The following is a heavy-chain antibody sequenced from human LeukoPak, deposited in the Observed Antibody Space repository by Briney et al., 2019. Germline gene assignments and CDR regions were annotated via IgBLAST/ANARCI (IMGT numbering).Heavy chain of an antibody. D-gene: IGHD1-26*01. CDR1: GYSITSAYY. CDR3: ARTGYLGIDY. J-gene: IGHJ4*02. CDR2: IYYSGST. Sequence: SETLSLTCTVSGYSITSAYYWGWIRQPPGKGLEWIGSIYYSGSTYYNPSLKSRVTISVDTSKNQFSLKLSSVTAADTAVYYCARTGYLGIDYWGQGTLVTVSS. V-gene: IGHV4-38-2*02.